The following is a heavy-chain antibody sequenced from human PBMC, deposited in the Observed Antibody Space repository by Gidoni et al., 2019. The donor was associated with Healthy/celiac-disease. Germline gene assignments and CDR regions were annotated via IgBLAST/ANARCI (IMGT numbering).Heavy chain of an antibody. V-gene: IGHV4-34*01. J-gene: IGHJ4*02. CDR3: ARGPHYYGSGSIPYYLDY. CDR2: INHSGST. Sequence: QVQLQQWGAGLLKPSETLSLTCAVYGGSFSGYYWSWIRQPPGKGLEWIGEINHSGSTNYNPSLKSRVTISVDTSKNQFSLKLSSVTAADTAVYYCARGPHYYGSGSIPYYLDYWGQGTLVTVSS. CDR1: GGSFSGYY. D-gene: IGHD3-10*01.